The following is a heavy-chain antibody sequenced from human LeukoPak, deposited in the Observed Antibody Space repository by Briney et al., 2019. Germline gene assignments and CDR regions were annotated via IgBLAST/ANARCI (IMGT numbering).Heavy chain of an antibody. CDR3: SSYLYSYWEPYYLDY. D-gene: IGHD5-18*01. CDR1: GFTFSSYE. J-gene: IGHJ4*02. Sequence: PGGSLRLSCAASGFTFSSYEMNWVRQAPGKGLEWVSYISSSGSTIYYADSVKGRFTISRDNAKNSLYLQMNSLRAEDTAVYYCSSYLYSYWEPYYLDYWGQGTLVTVSS. CDR2: ISSSGSTI. V-gene: IGHV3-48*03.